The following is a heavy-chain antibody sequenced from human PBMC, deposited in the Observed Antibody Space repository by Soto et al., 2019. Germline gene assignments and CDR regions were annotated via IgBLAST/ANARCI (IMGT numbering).Heavy chain of an antibody. CDR2: IRSKAYGGTT. CDR3: TSSFDDFWSGYRTVYYYGMDV. J-gene: IGHJ6*02. CDR1: GFTFGDYA. D-gene: IGHD3-3*01. V-gene: IGHV3-49*03. Sequence: GGSLRLSCTASGFTFGDYAMSWFRQAPGKGLEWVGFIRSKAYGGTTEYAASVKGRFTISRDDSKSIAYLQMNSLKTEDTAVYYCTSSFDDFWSGYRTVYYYGMDVWGQGTTVTVSS.